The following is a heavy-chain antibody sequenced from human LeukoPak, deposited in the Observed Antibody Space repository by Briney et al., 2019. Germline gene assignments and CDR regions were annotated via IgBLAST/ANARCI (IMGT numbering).Heavy chain of an antibody. D-gene: IGHD2-21*01. CDR1: GYTFTAQY. Sequence: ASVKVSCKASGYTFTAQYMHWVRQAPGQGLEWMGWINPNNGDTKYAQRFLGRVTMTRDTSTATAYMELSSLRSDDTAVYFCASHPRNIPTPPFDYWGQGTLVTVSS. V-gene: IGHV1-2*02. CDR3: ASHPRNIPTPPFDY. J-gene: IGHJ4*02. CDR2: INPNNGDT.